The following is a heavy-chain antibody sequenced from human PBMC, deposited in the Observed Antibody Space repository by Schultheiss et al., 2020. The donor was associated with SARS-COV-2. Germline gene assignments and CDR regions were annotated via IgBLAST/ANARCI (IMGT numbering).Heavy chain of an antibody. CDR3: ARVTGCSGGSCHLIKSYYYYYYMDV. J-gene: IGHJ6*03. V-gene: IGHV4-31*03. D-gene: IGHD2-15*01. Sequence: SETLSLTCTVSGGSISSGGYYWSWIRQHPGKGLEWIGYIYYSGSTYYNPSLKSRVTISVDTSKNQFSLKLSSVTAADTAVYYCARVTGCSGGSCHLIKSYYYYYYMDVWGKGTTVTVSS. CDR1: GGSISSGGYY. CDR2: IYYSGST.